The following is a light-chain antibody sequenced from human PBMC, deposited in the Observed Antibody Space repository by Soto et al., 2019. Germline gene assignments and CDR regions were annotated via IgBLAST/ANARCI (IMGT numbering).Light chain of an antibody. CDR1: SSNIGSNT. CDR3: AEWDDSFNGVV. CDR2: SSD. J-gene: IGLJ3*02. V-gene: IGLV1-44*01. Sequence: QSVLTQPPSASGTPGQRVTISCSGSSSNIGSNTVNWYQQLPVAAPKLLIYSSDQRPSGVPDRFSGSKSGTSASLAISGLRSEDEADYYCAEWDDSFNGVVFGGGTKVTV.